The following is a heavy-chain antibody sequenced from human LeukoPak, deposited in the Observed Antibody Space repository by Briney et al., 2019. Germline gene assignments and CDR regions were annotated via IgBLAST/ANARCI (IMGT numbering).Heavy chain of an antibody. J-gene: IGHJ4*02. V-gene: IGHV5-51*01. CDR1: GYSFPSYW. CDR2: IYPGDSDT. Sequence: GESLKISCKGSGYSFPSYWIAWVRQMPGKGLEWMGIIYPGDSDTRYSPSFQGQVTISADKSNNTAYLQWSSLKVSDTAVYYCAKREGYGSGSSYYFDYWGQGTLVTVSS. CDR3: AKREGYGSGSSYYFDY. D-gene: IGHD3-10*01.